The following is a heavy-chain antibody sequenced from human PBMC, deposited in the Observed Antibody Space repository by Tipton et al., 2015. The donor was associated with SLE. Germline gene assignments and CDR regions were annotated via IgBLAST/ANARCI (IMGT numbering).Heavy chain of an antibody. Sequence: SLRLSCAASGFVLSSYGMHWVRQAPGKGLQWVAFIRYDESNEYYADSVKGRFTISRDTSKNPLYLQKNSLRAEDTGVYYCARDWNNSWDPWGQGTLVTVSS. J-gene: IGHJ5*02. CDR1: GFVLSSYG. CDR2: IRYDESNE. CDR3: ARDWNNSWDP. D-gene: IGHD1/OR15-1a*01. V-gene: IGHV3-30*02.